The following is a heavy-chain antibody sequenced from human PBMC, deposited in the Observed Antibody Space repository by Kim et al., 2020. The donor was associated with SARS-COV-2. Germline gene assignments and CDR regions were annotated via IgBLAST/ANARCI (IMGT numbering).Heavy chain of an antibody. CDR3: ARGIGYYYYMDV. V-gene: IGHV5-51*01. Sequence: YRASFQGQVTVSADTSVSPAYLQWSSLKASDTAMYYCARGIGYYYYMDVWGKGTTVTVSS. D-gene: IGHD2-21*01. J-gene: IGHJ6*03.